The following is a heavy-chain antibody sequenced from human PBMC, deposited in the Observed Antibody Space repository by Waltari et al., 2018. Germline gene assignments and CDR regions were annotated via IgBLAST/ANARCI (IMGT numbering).Heavy chain of an antibody. Sequence: QVQLQQWGAGLLKPSEALSPPCAANGGSVTLYPGGWIRQPPGKGLEWIVEISHNGRTNDNPSLKSRVAISVDTSKNHFSLKLNFLTAADTAVYYCARGEQLHLIRRNSFDTWGQEPWSPSPQ. J-gene: IGHJ5*01. V-gene: IGHV4-34*01. CDR1: GGSVTLYP. D-gene: IGHD1-1*01. CDR3: ARGEQLHLIRRNSFDT. CDR2: ISHNGRT.